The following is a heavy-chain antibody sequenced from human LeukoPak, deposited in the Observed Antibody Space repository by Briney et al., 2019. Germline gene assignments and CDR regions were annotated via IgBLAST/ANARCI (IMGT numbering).Heavy chain of an antibody. Sequence: GRSLRLSCAASGFTVSSNYMSWVRQAPGKGLEWVSVIYSGGSTYYADSVKGRFTISRDNSKNTLYLQMNSLRAEDTAVYYCARGAGQLVLEAFDIWGQGTMVTVSS. CDR2: IYSGGST. D-gene: IGHD6-6*01. J-gene: IGHJ3*02. V-gene: IGHV3-66*02. CDR3: ARGAGQLVLEAFDI. CDR1: GFTVSSNY.